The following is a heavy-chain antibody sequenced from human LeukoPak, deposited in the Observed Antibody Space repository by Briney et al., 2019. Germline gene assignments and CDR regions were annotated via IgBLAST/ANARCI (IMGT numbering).Heavy chain of an antibody. V-gene: IGHV1-18*01. CDR3: ARDSMVRGLNY. CDR1: GYTFTSYG. CDR2: MSSYNGNT. D-gene: IGHD3-10*01. J-gene: IGHJ4*02. Sequence: SVKVSCKASGYTFTSYGISWVRQAPGQGLEWMGWMSSYNGNTNYAQKLQGRVTMTTDTSTSTAYMELRSLRSDDTAVYYCARDSMVRGLNYWGQGTLVTVSS.